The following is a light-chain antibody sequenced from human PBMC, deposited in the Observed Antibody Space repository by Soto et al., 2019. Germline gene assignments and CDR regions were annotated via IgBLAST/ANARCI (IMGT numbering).Light chain of an antibody. J-gene: IGKJ1*01. CDR3: QQYGSSPKT. CDR2: GAS. V-gene: IGKV3-20*01. Sequence: PGERVTLSCRASQSVSSSYLAWYQQKPGQAPRLLIYGASSRATGIPDRFSGSGSGTDFTLTISRLEPEDFAVYYCQQYGSSPKTFGQGTKVDIK. CDR1: QSVSSSY.